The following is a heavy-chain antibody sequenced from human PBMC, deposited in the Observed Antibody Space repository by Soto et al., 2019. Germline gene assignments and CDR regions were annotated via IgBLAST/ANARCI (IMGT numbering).Heavy chain of an antibody. Sequence: QVQLVESGGGVVQPGRSLRLSCAASGFTFSSYAMHWVRQAPGKGLEWVAVISYDGSNKYYADSVKGRFTISRDNSKNTLYLQMNSLRAEDTAVHYCARADWGTARYWYFDLWGRGTLVTVSS. J-gene: IGHJ2*01. CDR2: ISYDGSNK. V-gene: IGHV3-30-3*01. CDR3: ARADWGTARYWYFDL. CDR1: GFTFSSYA. D-gene: IGHD7-27*01.